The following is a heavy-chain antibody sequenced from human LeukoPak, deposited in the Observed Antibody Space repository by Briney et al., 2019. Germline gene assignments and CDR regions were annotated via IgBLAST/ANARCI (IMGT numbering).Heavy chain of an antibody. D-gene: IGHD3-3*01. Sequence: GGSLRLSCRTSGFTFGDYAMSWVRQAPGKGLEWVSYITSNGKSVYYAASVKGRFTISRDNAKNSLYLQVNSLTAEDTAVYYCARAGVDTSGYYYQGFDYWGQGTLVTVSS. J-gene: IGHJ4*02. V-gene: IGHV3-11*04. CDR2: ITSNGKSV. CDR1: GFTFGDYA. CDR3: ARAGVDTSGYYYQGFDY.